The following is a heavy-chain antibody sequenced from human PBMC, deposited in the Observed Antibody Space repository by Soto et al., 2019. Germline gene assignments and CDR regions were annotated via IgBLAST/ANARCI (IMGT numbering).Heavy chain of an antibody. D-gene: IGHD3-22*01. V-gene: IGHV4-31*03. CDR3: ARVTYYYDSSGYYSSEYFQH. CDR1: GGSIGSYY. Sequence: SETLSLTCTVSGGSIGSYYWSWIRQHPGKGLEWIGYIYYSGSTYYNPSLKSRVTISVDTSKNQFSLKLSSVTAADTAVYYCARVTYYYDSSGYYSSEYFQHWGQGTLVTVSS. J-gene: IGHJ1*01. CDR2: IYYSGST.